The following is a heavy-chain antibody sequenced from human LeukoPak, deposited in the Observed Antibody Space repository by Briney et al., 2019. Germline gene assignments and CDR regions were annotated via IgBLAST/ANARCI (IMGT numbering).Heavy chain of an antibody. CDR3: ARGPLDSGYTYFDY. CDR2: FSYSGNT. CDR1: GGSVSSYY. J-gene: IGHJ4*02. V-gene: IGHV4-59*02. Sequence: SETLSLTCTVSGGSVSSYYWSWIRQPPGKGLEWIGYFSYSGNTNYNPSLKSRVTIPVDTSKNQFSLKLNSVTAADTAVYYCARGPLDSGYTYFDYWGQGTLVSVAS. D-gene: IGHD5-12*01.